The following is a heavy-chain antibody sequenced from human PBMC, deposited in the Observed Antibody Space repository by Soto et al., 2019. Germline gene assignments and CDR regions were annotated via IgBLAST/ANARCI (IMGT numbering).Heavy chain of an antibody. CDR2: VYHSGST. CDR3: AVPGAGDFDY. D-gene: IGHD6-13*01. CDR1: GASISTNNW. J-gene: IGHJ4*02. Sequence: SETLSLTCAVSGASISTNNWWRWVRQPPGKGLEWIGEVYHSGSTNCNPSLQSRVTISIDKSKNQFSLRLTSMTAADTAVYYCAVPGAGDFDYWSQGTLVTGS. V-gene: IGHV4-4*02.